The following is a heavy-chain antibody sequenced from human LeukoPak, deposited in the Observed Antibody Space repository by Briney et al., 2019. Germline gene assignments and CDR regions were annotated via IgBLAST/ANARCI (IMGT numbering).Heavy chain of an antibody. V-gene: IGHV3-23*01. Sequence: PGGSLRLSCAASGFTFSSYAMNWVRQAPGKGLEWVSAISASGGSTYYADSVKGRFTISRDNSKNTLSLQMNSLRAEDTAVYYCAKEGAVDDTSAFDYWGQGTLVTVSS. D-gene: IGHD3-22*01. CDR1: GFTFSSYA. CDR3: AKEGAVDDTSAFDY. J-gene: IGHJ4*02. CDR2: ISASGGST.